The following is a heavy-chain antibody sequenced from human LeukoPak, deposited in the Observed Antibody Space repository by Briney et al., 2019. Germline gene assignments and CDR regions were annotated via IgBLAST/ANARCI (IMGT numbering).Heavy chain of an antibody. Sequence: GRSLRLSCAASGFIFSSYSMIWVRQAPGKGREWLSHIRSGDGTTTYADSVKGRFTISRDNAQNSLYLQMNTLRAEDTAVYYCARDHLWSFDYWGQGTLVTVSS. CDR2: IRSGDGTT. J-gene: IGHJ4*02. CDR1: GFIFSSYS. D-gene: IGHD3-3*02. CDR3: ARDHLWSFDY. V-gene: IGHV3-48*04.